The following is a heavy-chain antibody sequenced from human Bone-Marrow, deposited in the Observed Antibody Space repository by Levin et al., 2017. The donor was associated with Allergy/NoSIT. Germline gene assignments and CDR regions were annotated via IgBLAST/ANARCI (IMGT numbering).Heavy chain of an antibody. J-gene: IGHJ6*03. D-gene: IGHD2/OR15-2a*01. CDR1: GHTFSTYA. Sequence: GESLKISCKASGHTFSTYAMHWVRQAPGQRLEWMGWINAGNGNIKYSQKFQGRVTITRDTSARTVYMELSSLRSEDTAVYYCGKEGKYSYFMDVWGKGTSVTVSS. CDR2: INAGNGNI. V-gene: IGHV1-3*01. CDR3: GKEGKYSYFMDV.